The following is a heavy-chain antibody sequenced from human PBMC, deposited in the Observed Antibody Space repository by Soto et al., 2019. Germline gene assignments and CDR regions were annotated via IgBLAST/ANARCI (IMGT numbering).Heavy chain of an antibody. CDR3: ATTTDSDFWTGTTYNEMDL. Sequence: EAQLEESGGGVVQAGGSLRVSCTASGFTFRSFWMHWVRQAPGKGLVWVARVSPDGTTSDYADSVKGRFIVSRDNTKNTLSLQMSSVRSDDTAVYFCATTTDSDFWTGTTYNEMDLWGPGTPVSVS. CDR2: VSPDGTTS. J-gene: IGHJ6*02. CDR1: GFTFRSFW. V-gene: IGHV3-74*01. D-gene: IGHD3-3*01.